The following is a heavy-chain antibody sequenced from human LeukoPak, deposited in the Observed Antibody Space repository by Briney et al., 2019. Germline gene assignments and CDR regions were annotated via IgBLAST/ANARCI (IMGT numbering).Heavy chain of an antibody. D-gene: IGHD6-6*01. CDR1: GGSISSGGYY. CDR2: IYHSGST. V-gene: IGHV4-30-2*01. CDR3: ARGVWQLVKDRWFDP. J-gene: IGHJ5*02. Sequence: SETLSLTCTVSGGSISSGGYYWSWIRQPPGKGLEWIGYIYHSGSTYYNPSLKSRVTISVDRSKNQFSLKPSSVTAADTAVYYCARGVWQLVKDRWFDPWGQGTLVTVSS.